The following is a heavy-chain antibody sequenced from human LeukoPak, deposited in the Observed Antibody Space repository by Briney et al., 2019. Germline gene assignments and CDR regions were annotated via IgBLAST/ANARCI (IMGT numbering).Heavy chain of an antibody. Sequence: SVKVSCKASGGTFSSYAISWVRQAPGQGLEWMGGITPIFGTANYAQKFQGRVTITADESTSTAYMELSSLRSEDTAVYYCARAFTMVRPRKRGDPYYYYGMDVWGQGTTVTVSS. D-gene: IGHD3-10*01. CDR3: ARAFTMVRPRKRGDPYYYYGMDV. J-gene: IGHJ6*02. CDR1: GGTFSSYA. V-gene: IGHV1-69*13. CDR2: ITPIFGTA.